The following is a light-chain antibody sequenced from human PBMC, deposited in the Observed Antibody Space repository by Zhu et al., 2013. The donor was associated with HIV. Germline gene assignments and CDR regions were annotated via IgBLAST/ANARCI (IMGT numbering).Light chain of an antibody. Sequence: QSVLTQPPSMSGAPGQRVTISCTGSSSNIGAGYDVHWYQQVPGTAPKLLIYANNNRPSGVPDRFSGSKSGTSASLAITGLQPDDEADYYCGTWDNSLSGGVFGGGTKLTVL. J-gene: IGLJ2*01. CDR1: SSNIGAGYD. CDR3: GTWDNSLSGGV. V-gene: IGLV1-40*01. CDR2: ANN.